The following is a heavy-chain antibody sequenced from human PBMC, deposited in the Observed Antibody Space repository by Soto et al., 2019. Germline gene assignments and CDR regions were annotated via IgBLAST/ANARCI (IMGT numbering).Heavy chain of an antibody. J-gene: IGHJ6*02. CDR3: AGGLIYDFYHGLDV. D-gene: IGHD3-3*01. CDR1: GFTFSSYE. CDR2: ISSSGSTI. Sequence: PGGSLRLSCAASGFTFSSYEMNWVRQAPGKGLEWVSYISSSGSTIYYADSVKGRFTISRDNAKNSLYLQMNSLRAEDTAVYYWAGGLIYDFYHGLDVWGQGTTVTVSS. V-gene: IGHV3-48*03.